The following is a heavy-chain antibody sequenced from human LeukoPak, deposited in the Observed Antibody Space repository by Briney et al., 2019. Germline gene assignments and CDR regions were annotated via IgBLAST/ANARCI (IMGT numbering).Heavy chain of an antibody. J-gene: IGHJ4*02. Sequence: SETLSLTCSVSGGSISSSRYKWGWIRQPPGQGLEWIGTYYSGSTYYNPSLKSRVTISVDTSKNQFSLKLSSVTAADTAVYYCARSGCSGGSCRRNFDYWGQGTLVTVSS. CDR3: ARSGCSGGSCRRNFDY. V-gene: IGHV4-39*07. CDR1: GGSISSSRYK. CDR2: YYSGST. D-gene: IGHD2-15*01.